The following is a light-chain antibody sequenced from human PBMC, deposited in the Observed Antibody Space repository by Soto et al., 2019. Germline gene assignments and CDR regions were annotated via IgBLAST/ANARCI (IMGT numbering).Light chain of an antibody. Sequence: QSVLTQPPSASGTPGQRVTISCSGSSSNIGSNYVYWYQQLPGTAPKLLIYRNNQRPSGVRDRFSGSKSGTSASLAISVLRSEDEADYYCASWDDSLSGNVVFGGGTKLTVL. J-gene: IGLJ2*01. V-gene: IGLV1-47*01. CDR2: RNN. CDR3: ASWDDSLSGNVV. CDR1: SSNIGSNY.